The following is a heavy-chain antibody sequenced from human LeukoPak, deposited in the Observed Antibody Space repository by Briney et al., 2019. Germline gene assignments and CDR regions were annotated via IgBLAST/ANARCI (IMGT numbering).Heavy chain of an antibody. J-gene: IGHJ4*02. CDR3: ARAISGGSTITASDY. Sequence: ASVKVSCKASGYTFTSYYMHWVRQAPGQGLEWMGWINPNSDFTNFAQNFQGRVTMTSDTSISTAYMELSRLRSDDTAVYYCARAISGGSTITASDYWGQGTLVTVSS. CDR1: GYTFTSYY. CDR2: INPNSDFT. D-gene: IGHD2-15*01. V-gene: IGHV1-2*02.